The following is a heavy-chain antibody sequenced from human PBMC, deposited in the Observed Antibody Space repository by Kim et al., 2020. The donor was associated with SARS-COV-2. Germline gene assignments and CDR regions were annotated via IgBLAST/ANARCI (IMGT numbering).Heavy chain of an antibody. CDR3: ARVRWELQVIDY. Sequence: NYNPPPKSRVTISVDKSKNQFSLKLSSVTAADTAVYYCARVRWELQVIDYWGQGTLVTVSS. V-gene: IGHV4-4*02. J-gene: IGHJ4*02. D-gene: IGHD1-26*01.